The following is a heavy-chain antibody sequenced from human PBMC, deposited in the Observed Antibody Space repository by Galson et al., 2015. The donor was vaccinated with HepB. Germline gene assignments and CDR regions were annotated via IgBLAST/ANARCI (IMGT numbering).Heavy chain of an antibody. D-gene: IGHD3-10*01. CDR2: ISAYNGNT. CDR1: GYTFTSYG. V-gene: IGHV1-18*04. J-gene: IGHJ6*02. Sequence: SVKVSCKASGYTFTSYGISWVRQAPGQGLEWMGWISAYNGNTNYAQKLQGRVTMTTDTSTSTAYMELRSLRSDDTAVYYCARGLSMVRGERPKSYYGMDVWGQGTTVTVSS. CDR3: ARGLSMVRGERPKSYYGMDV.